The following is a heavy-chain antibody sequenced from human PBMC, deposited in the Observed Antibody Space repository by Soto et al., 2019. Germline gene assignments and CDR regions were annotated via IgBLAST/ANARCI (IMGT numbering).Heavy chain of an antibody. CDR1: GFTFSSYS. CDR3: ARDQRGRLLQFLECLIDY. J-gene: IGHJ4*02. Sequence: GGSLRLSCAASGFTFSSYSMNWVRQTPGNGLEWVSYISSSSSTIYYADSVKGRFTISRDNAKNSLYLQMNSLRDEDTAVYYCARDQRGRLLQFLECLIDYWGQGT. V-gene: IGHV3-48*02. CDR2: ISSSSSTI. D-gene: IGHD3-3*01.